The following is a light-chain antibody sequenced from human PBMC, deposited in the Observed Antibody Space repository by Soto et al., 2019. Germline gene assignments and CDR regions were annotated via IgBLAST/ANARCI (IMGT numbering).Light chain of an antibody. CDR3: QQRSNWPPYT. J-gene: IGKJ2*01. CDR1: QSVSSY. V-gene: IGKV3-11*01. Sequence: EIVLTQSPATLSLSPGERATLSCRASQSVSSYLAWYQQKPGQAPRLLIYDASNRATGIPARFSGSGSATDFTLTISSLEPEDFAVYYCQQRSNWPPYTFGQGTKLVIK. CDR2: DAS.